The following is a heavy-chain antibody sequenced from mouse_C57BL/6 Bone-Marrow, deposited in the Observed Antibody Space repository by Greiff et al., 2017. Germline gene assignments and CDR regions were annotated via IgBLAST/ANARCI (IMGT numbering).Heavy chain of an antibody. CDR2: IDPKSGGT. CDR3: AKGFLRSFAY. Sequence: VQLQQPGAELVKPGASVKLSCKASGYTFTSYWMHWVKQRPGRGLEWIGRIDPKSGGTKYNEKFKSKATLTVDKSSSTAYMQLSSLTSEDSAVYYCAKGFLRSFAYWGQGTLVTVSA. J-gene: IGHJ3*01. V-gene: IGHV1-72*01. CDR1: GYTFTSYW. D-gene: IGHD1-1*01.